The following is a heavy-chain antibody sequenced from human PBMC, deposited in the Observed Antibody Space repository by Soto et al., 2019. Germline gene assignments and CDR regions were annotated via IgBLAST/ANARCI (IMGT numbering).Heavy chain of an antibody. CDR3: ARGSPEVWWAFDI. D-gene: IGHD2-21*01. J-gene: IGHJ3*02. CDR1: GGSFSGYY. CDR2: INHSGST. Sequence: QVQLQQWGAGLLKPSETLSLTCAVYGGSFSGYYWSWIRQPPGKGLEWIGEINHSGSTNYNPSLKSRVTISVDTSKNQFSLKLSSVTAADTAVYYCARGSPEVWWAFDIWCQGTMVTVSS. V-gene: IGHV4-34*01.